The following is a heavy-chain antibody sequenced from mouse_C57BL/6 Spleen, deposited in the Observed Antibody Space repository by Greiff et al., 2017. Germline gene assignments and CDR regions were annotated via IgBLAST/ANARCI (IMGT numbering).Heavy chain of an antibody. Sequence: EVMLVESGGGLVQPGGSLSLSCAASGFTFTDYYMSWVRQPPGKALEWFGFIRNKANGYTTEYSASVKGRFTISRDNYQSILYLQMNALGAEDSATYYCGRSLHYYGSSNWYFDVWGTGTTVTVSS. J-gene: IGHJ1*03. CDR1: GFTFTDYY. D-gene: IGHD1-1*01. V-gene: IGHV7-3*01. CDR3: GRSLHYYGSSNWYFDV. CDR2: IRNKANGYTT.